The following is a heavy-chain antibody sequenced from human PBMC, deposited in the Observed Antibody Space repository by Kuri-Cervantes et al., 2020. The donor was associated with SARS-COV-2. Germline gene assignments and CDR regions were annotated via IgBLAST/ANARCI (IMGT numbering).Heavy chain of an antibody. CDR3: TRLDFWSGYYIES. CDR2: ISYDGSNK. Sequence: GESLKTSCAASGFTFSSYAMHWVRQAPGEGLEWVGLISYDGSNKYYADSVKGRFAISRDNSKNTLSLEMDSLRADDTAVYYCTRLDFWSGYYIESWGQGTLVTVSS. CDR1: GFTFSSYA. D-gene: IGHD3-3*01. J-gene: IGHJ4*02. V-gene: IGHV3-30*03.